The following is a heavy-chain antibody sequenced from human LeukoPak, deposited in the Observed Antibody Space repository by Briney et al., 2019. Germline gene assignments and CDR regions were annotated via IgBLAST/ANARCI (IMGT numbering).Heavy chain of an antibody. CDR2: FDPEDGET. Sequence: ASVKVSCKVSGYTLTELSMHWVRQAPGKRLEWMGGFDPEDGETIYAQKFQGRVTMTEDTSTDTAYMELSSLRSEDTAVYYCATAMIAAAGGMNDAFDIWGQGTMVTVSS. CDR3: ATAMIAAAGGMNDAFDI. J-gene: IGHJ3*02. V-gene: IGHV1-24*01. CDR1: GYTLTELS. D-gene: IGHD6-13*01.